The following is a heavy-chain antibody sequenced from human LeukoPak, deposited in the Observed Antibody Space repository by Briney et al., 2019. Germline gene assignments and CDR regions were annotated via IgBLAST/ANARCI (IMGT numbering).Heavy chain of an antibody. CDR2: IYYSGST. Sequence: SETLSLTCTVSGGSISSSSYYWGWIRQPPGKGLEWIGSIYYSGSTYYNPSLKSRVTISVDTSKNQFSLKQSSVTAADTAVYYCARAPMVRGVIRVFDPWGQGTLVTVSS. V-gene: IGHV4-39*07. CDR3: ARAPMVRGVIRVFDP. D-gene: IGHD3-10*01. CDR1: GGSISSSSYY. J-gene: IGHJ5*02.